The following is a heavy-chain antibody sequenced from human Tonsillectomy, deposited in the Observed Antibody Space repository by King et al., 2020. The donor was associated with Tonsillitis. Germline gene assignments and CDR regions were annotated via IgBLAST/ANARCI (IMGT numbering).Heavy chain of an antibody. CDR3: ARNPTYCGGDCYHYYSYAMDV. J-gene: IGHJ6*02. D-gene: IGHD2-21*02. CDR2: VIPIFGTP. V-gene: IGHV1-69*01. CDR1: GGTFSNSA. Sequence: VQLVQSGAEVKKPGSSVKVSCKASGGTFSNSAINWVRQAPGQGLEWMGGVIPIFGTPNYAQKFQDRVTNTADESTSTAYMELSSLRSEDTAVYYCARNPTYCGGDCYHYYSYAMDVWGQGTTVTVSS.